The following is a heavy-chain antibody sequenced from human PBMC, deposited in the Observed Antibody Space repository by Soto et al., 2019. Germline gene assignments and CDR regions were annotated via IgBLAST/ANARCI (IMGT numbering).Heavy chain of an antibody. CDR2: IVPNVGTV. D-gene: IGHD3-3*01. Sequence: SVKVSCKSSGGTFSSFINYPINWVRQAPGQGLEWMGGIVPNVGTVNYAQKFRGKVTITADKSAGTAYMELSSLRSEDTALYYCARRDTSGFLRYFDNWGQGTQVTVSS. V-gene: IGHV1-69*06. CDR3: ARRDTSGFLRYFDN. CDR1: GGTFSSFINYP. J-gene: IGHJ4*02.